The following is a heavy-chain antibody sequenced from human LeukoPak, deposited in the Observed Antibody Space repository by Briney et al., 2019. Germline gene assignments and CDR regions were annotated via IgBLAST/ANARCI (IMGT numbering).Heavy chain of an antibody. J-gene: IGHJ4*02. CDR3: ARLQWFGLNMYYFEY. CDR1: GGSISSYY. CDR2: IYYSGST. V-gene: IGHV4-59*08. Sequence: SETLSLTCTVSGGSISSYYWSWIRQPPGKGLEWIGYIYYSGSTNYNPSLKSRVIISVDTSKNQFSLKLSSVTAADTAVYYCARLQWFGLNMYYFEYWGQGTLVTVSS. D-gene: IGHD3-10*01.